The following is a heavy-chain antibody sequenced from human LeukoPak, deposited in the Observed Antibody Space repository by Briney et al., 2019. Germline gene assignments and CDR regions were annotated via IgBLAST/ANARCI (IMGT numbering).Heavy chain of an antibody. CDR1: SGFISSGSYD. D-gene: IGHD3-22*01. J-gene: IGHJ4*02. CDR2: IYTTGST. V-gene: IGHV4-61*02. Sequence: SETLSLTCTVASGFISSGSYDWSWIRQPAGKGLEWIARIYTTGSTNYNPSLRSRVTISVDKSKNQFSLKLSSVTAEDTAGYYCARDLSAPLKYYYESSGSYYFDYWGQGTLVTVSS. CDR3: ARDLSAPLKYYYESSGSYYFDY.